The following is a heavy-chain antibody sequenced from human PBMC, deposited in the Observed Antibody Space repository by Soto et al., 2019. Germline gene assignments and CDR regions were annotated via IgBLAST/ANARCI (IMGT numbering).Heavy chain of an antibody. V-gene: IGHV1-18*01. CDR1: GYTFTNYG. CDR3: ARIHEPQWLVPGIDY. J-gene: IGHJ4*02. Sequence: QVQLVQSGAEVKKPGASVKVSCKASGYTFTNYGINWVRQAPGQGLEWMGWISAYNGNTNYAQKFQGRVTMTTDTSTRTAYMELRNLRSDDTAVYYCARIHEPQWLVPGIDYWGQGTLVTVSS. CDR2: ISAYNGNT. D-gene: IGHD6-19*01.